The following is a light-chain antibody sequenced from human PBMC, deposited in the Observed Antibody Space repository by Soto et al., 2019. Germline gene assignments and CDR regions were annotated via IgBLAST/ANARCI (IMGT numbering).Light chain of an antibody. CDR2: KAS. CDR3: QQYSIYSRT. Sequence: DIQMTQSPSTLSASVGDRVTITCRASQSIDTWLAWYQQKPGKAPKILIYKASSLESGVPSRFSGSGSGTEFTLTSSSRQPDDVATYYCQQYSIYSRTFGQGTKLEIK. CDR1: QSIDTW. J-gene: IGKJ2*01. V-gene: IGKV1-5*03.